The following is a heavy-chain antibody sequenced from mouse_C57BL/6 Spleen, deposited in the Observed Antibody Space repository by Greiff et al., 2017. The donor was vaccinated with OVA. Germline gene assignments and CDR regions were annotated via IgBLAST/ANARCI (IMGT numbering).Heavy chain of an antibody. D-gene: IGHD3-3*01. V-gene: IGHV5-4*01. Sequence: DVQLVESGGGLVKPGGSLKLSCAASGFTFSSYAMSWVRQTPEKRLEWVATISDGGSYTYYPDNVKGRFTISRDNAKNNLYLQMSHLKSEDTAMYYCARDRGRSSYWYFDVWGTGTTVTVSS. CDR3: ARDRGRSSYWYFDV. CDR1: GFTFSSYA. CDR2: ISDGGSYT. J-gene: IGHJ1*03.